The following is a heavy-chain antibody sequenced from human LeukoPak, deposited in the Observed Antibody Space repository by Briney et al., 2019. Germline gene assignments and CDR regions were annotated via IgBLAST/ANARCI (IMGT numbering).Heavy chain of an antibody. CDR3: ARDLSGSSGWYELPYNWFDP. V-gene: IGHV1-2*02. D-gene: IGHD6-19*01. CDR1: GGTFSSYA. CDR2: INPNSGGT. Sequence: ASVKVSCKASGGTFSSYAIGWVRQAPGQGLEWMGWINPNSGGTNYAQKFQGRVTMTRDTSISTAYMELSRLRSDDTAVYYCARDLSGSSGWYELPYNWFDPWGQGTLVTVSS. J-gene: IGHJ5*02.